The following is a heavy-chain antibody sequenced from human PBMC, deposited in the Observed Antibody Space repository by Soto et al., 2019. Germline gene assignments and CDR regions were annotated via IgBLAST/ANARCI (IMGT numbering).Heavy chain of an antibody. CDR2: ISTDGSYT. CDR3: ASGGWG. Sequence: EVQLVESGGGLVQPGGSLRLSCAASGFTFSSYWMHWVRQAPGKGLVWVSHISTDGSYTTYADSVKGRFTISRDNAKKTLYLQMNSLRADDTAVYYCASGGWGWGQGTMVTVSS. V-gene: IGHV3-74*01. CDR1: GFTFSSYW. D-gene: IGHD1-26*01. J-gene: IGHJ3*01.